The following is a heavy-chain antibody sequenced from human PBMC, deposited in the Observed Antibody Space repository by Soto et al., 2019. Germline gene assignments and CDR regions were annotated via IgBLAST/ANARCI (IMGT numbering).Heavy chain of an antibody. CDR3: ARCRGFASYFPLDY. CDR1: GYTFTSNF. CDR2: INPSGGYT. D-gene: IGHD1-26*01. V-gene: IGHV1-46*01. Sequence: ASVKVSCKASGYTFTSNFIHWVRRAPGQGLEWMGTINPSGGYTAYAQKFQGGVTMTRDTSTSTVYMELSSLRSEDTAVYYCARCRGFASYFPLDYWGQGTLVTVSS. J-gene: IGHJ4*02.